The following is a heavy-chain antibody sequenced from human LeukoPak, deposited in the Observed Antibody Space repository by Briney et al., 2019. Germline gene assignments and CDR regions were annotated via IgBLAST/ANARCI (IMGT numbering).Heavy chain of an antibody. CDR1: GASISRSY. Sequence: SETLSLTCTVPGASISRSYWIWIRQTPGKGLEWIGYISYSGVSTYNPSLRRRDTISADTSKNQHSLNLSSVTAADTAVYFCARLPEGGYATSLGWLDPWGQGTRVTVSS. D-gene: IGHD5-24*01. V-gene: IGHV4-59*08. CDR2: ISYSGVS. CDR3: ARLPEGGYATSLGWLDP. J-gene: IGHJ5*02.